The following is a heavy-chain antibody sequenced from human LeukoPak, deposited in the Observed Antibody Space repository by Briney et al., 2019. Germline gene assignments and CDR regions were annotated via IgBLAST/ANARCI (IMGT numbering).Heavy chain of an antibody. CDR1: GGTFSGYA. D-gene: IGHD5-18*01. V-gene: IGHV1-69*04. Sequence: SVKVSCKASGGTFSGYAISWVRQAPGQGLEWMGRIIPILGIANYAQKFQGRVTITADKSTSTAYMELSSLRSEDTAVYYCARINSDTAMAFDIWGQGTMVTVSS. CDR3: ARINSDTAMAFDI. CDR2: IIPILGIA. J-gene: IGHJ3*02.